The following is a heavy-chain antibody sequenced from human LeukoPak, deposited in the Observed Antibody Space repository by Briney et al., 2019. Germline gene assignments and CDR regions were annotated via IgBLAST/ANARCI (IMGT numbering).Heavy chain of an antibody. D-gene: IGHD1-26*01. V-gene: IGHV3-9*01. Sequence: GRSLRLSCAASGFTFDDFAMHWVRQAPGKGLEWVSGINWNSGYIGYADSVEGRFTISRDNAKSSLYLQMNSLRTEDTALYYCAKDRGVGIYYFDSWGQGTLVTVSS. J-gene: IGHJ4*02. CDR1: GFTFDDFA. CDR2: INWNSGYI. CDR3: AKDRGVGIYYFDS.